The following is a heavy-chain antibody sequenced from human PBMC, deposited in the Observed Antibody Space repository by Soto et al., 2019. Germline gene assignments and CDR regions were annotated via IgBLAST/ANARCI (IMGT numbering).Heavy chain of an antibody. J-gene: IGHJ3*02. D-gene: IGHD4-4*01. CDR2: ISYSGRST. CDR3: AKVPTGEMATVFQAFDI. V-gene: IGHV3-23*01. Sequence: ELQLLESGGGLVQPGGSLRLSCAASGFTSGSYAMTWVRQAPGKGLEWVSSISYSGRSTYYADSVKGRFTISRDNSMNTLHLLMNSLTAEDTALYYCAKVPTGEMATVFQAFDIWGQGTMVTVSS. CDR1: GFTSGSYA.